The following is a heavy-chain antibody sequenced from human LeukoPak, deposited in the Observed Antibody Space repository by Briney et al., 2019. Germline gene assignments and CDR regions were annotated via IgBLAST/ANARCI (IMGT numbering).Heavy chain of an antibody. CDR3: ARALSSSHLPSAFDI. D-gene: IGHD6-13*01. V-gene: IGHV1-8*01. Sequence: ASVKVSCKASGYTFTSYDINWVRQATGQGLEWMGWMNPNSGNTGYAQKFQGRVTMTRNTSISTAYMELSSLRSEDTAMYYCARALSSSHLPSAFDIWGQGTMVTVSS. CDR1: GYTFTSYD. J-gene: IGHJ3*02. CDR2: MNPNSGNT.